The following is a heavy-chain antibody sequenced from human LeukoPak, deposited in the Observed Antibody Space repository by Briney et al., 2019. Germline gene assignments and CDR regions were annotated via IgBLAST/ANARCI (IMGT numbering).Heavy chain of an antibody. Sequence: GRSLRLSCAASGFTFDDYAMHWVRQAPGKGLEWVSGISWNSGSIGYADSVKGRFTISRDNAKNSLYLQMNFLRAEDTAVYYCASSPESSGDYWGRGTLVTVSS. CDR2: ISWNSGSI. D-gene: IGHD2-2*01. J-gene: IGHJ4*02. V-gene: IGHV3-9*01. CDR3: ASSPESSGDY. CDR1: GFTFDDYA.